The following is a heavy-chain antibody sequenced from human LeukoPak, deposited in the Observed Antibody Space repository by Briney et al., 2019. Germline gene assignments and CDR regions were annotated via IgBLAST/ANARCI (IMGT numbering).Heavy chain of an antibody. CDR2: INHSGST. CDR1: GGSFSGYY. CDR3: ARDRGTQGEYSGSYYYPKRYYYYGMDV. Sequence: SETLSLTCAVYGGSFSGYYWSWIRQPPGKELEWIGEINHSGSTNYNPSLKSRVTISVDTSKNQFSLKLSSVTAADTAVYYCARDRGTQGEYSGSYYYPKRYYYYGMDVWGQGTTVTVSS. J-gene: IGHJ6*02. D-gene: IGHD1-26*01. V-gene: IGHV4-34*01.